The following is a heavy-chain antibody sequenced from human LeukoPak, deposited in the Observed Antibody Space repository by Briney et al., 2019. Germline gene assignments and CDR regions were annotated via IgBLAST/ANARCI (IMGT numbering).Heavy chain of an antibody. CDR2: INHSGST. J-gene: IGHJ5*02. D-gene: IGHD6-19*01. Sequence: XRQPPGXGLEWIGEINHSGSTNNNPSLKSRVTISVDTSKNQFSLKLSSVTAADTAVYYCARDGDTSSGRYRGFDPWGQGXXV. V-gene: IGHV4-34*01. CDR3: ARDGDTSSGRYRGFDP.